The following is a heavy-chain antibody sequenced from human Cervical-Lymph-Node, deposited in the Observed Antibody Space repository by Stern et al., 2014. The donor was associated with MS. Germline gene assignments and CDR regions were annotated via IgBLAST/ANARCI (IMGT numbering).Heavy chain of an antibody. Sequence: QVQLQESGPGLVQPSGTLSLTCGVSGDSIISSSWWTWVRQPPGKGLEWIGVVFHSGTTHYNPSLESRVTISADISKNHFSLTLRSGTAADTATYYCATLHGAFYYLQYWGQGTLVTVSS. CDR3: ATLHGAFYYLQY. J-gene: IGHJ1*01. CDR2: VFHSGTT. D-gene: IGHD2-21*02. V-gene: IGHV4-4*02. CDR1: GDSIISSSW.